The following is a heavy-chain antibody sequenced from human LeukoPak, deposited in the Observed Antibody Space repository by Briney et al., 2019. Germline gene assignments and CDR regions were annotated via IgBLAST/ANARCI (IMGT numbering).Heavy chain of an antibody. Sequence: PGGSLRLSCTTSGFTFGDYAMNWFRQAPGKGLEWVGFIRGKAYGGTTEYAASVKGRFTISRDDSKRIAYLQMNSLKTEDTAVYYCTRGRGIQLWSIGLDVWGQGTTVTVSS. V-gene: IGHV3-49*03. CDR1: GFTFGDYA. CDR3: TRGRGIQLWSIGLDV. D-gene: IGHD5-18*01. J-gene: IGHJ6*02. CDR2: IRGKAYGGTT.